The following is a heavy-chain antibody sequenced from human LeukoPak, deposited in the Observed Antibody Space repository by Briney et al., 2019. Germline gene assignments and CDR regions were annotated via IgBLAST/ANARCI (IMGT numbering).Heavy chain of an antibody. CDR3: ARMGSSSWYRDY. V-gene: IGHV4-34*01. CDR2: INHSGST. Sequence: ASETLSLTCAVYGGSFSGYYWSWIRLPPGKGLEWIGEINHSGSTNYNPSLKSRVTISLDTSKNQFSLKLSSVTAADTAVYYCARMGSSSWYRDYWGQGILVTVSS. D-gene: IGHD6-13*01. J-gene: IGHJ4*02. CDR1: GGSFSGYY.